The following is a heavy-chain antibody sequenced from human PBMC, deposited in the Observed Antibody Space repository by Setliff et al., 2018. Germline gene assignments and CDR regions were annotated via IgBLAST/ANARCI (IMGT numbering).Heavy chain of an antibody. CDR3: ARGHPPSDSSGYYYAY. V-gene: IGHV4-59*01. D-gene: IGHD3-22*01. J-gene: IGHJ4*02. Sequence: SETLSLTCAVYGGSFSGYYWSWIRQPPGKGLEWIGYIYYSGSTNYNPSLKSRVTISVDTSKNQFSLKLSSVTAADTAVYYCARGHPPSDSSGYYYAYWGQGTLVTVSS. CDR2: IYYSGST. CDR1: GGSFSGYY.